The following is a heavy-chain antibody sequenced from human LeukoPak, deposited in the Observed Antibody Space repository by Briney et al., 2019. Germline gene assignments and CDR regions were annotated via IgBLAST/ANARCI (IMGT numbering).Heavy chain of an antibody. Sequence: GGSLRLSCAASGFTFSSYSMNWVRQAPGKGLEWVSYISSSSSTIYYADSVKSRFTISRDNAKNSLYLQMSSLRAEDTAVYYCARADCGGDCYFVDDYWGQGTLVTVSS. D-gene: IGHD2-21*02. V-gene: IGHV3-48*01. CDR2: ISSSSSTI. CDR3: ARADCGGDCYFVDDY. CDR1: GFTFSSYS. J-gene: IGHJ4*02.